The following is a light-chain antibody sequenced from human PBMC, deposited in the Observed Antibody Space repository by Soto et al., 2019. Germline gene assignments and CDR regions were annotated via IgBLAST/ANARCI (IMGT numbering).Light chain of an antibody. V-gene: IGKV3-20*01. Sequence: EIVLTQSPGTLSLSPGERATLSCRASQSLGSSQLAWYQQKPGQAPKVLIYGASSRATGIPDRFSGSGSGTDFTLTISRPEPEDFAVYYCQQYGDWRTFGQGTKV. J-gene: IGKJ1*01. CDR2: GAS. CDR3: QQYGDWRT. CDR1: QSLGSSQ.